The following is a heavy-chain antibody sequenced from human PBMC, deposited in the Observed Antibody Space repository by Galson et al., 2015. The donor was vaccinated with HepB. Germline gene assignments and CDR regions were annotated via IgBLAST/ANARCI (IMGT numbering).Heavy chain of an antibody. CDR3: ARGLYYHDSSGYSLFDY. J-gene: IGHJ4*02. D-gene: IGHD3-22*01. V-gene: IGHV3-7*03. CDR1: GFTFSSYW. Sequence: SLRLSCAASGFTFSSYWMSWVRQAPGKGLEWVANIKQDGSEKYYVDSVKGRLTISRDNAKNSLYLQMNSLRAEDTAVYYCARGLYYHDSSGYSLFDYWGQGTLVTVSS. CDR2: IKQDGSEK.